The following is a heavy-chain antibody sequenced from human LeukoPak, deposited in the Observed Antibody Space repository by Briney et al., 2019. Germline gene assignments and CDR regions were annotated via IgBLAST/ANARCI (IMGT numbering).Heavy chain of an antibody. CDR1: GFTFSSYS. V-gene: IGHV3-30*18. Sequence: GGSLRLSCAASGFTFSSYSMNWVRQAPGRGLEWVAVISYDGSNKYYADSVKGRFTISRDNSKNTLYLQMNSLRAEDTAVYYCAKGLEMATIWDFDYWGQGTLVTVSS. D-gene: IGHD5-24*01. CDR2: ISYDGSNK. CDR3: AKGLEMATIWDFDY. J-gene: IGHJ4*02.